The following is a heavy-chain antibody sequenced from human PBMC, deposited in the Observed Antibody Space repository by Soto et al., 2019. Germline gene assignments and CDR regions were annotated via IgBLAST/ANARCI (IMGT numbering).Heavy chain of an antibody. V-gene: IGHV3-30-3*01. CDR3: ARDRLRYNWNDFPYYYYGMDV. Sequence: PGGSLRLSCAASGFTFSSYAMHWVRQAPGKGLEWVAVISYDGSNKYYADSVKGRFTISRDNSKNTLYLQMNSLRAGDTAVYYCARDRLRYNWNDFPYYYYGMDVWGQGTTVTVSS. CDR1: GFTFSSYA. J-gene: IGHJ6*02. D-gene: IGHD1-1*01. CDR2: ISYDGSNK.